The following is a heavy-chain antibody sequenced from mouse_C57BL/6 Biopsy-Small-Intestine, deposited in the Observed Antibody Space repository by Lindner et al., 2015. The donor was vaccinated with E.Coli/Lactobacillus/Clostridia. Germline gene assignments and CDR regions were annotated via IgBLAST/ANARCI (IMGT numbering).Heavy chain of an antibody. Sequence: VQLQESGAELARPGASVKLSCKASGYTFTSYGISWVKQRTRQGLEWIGEIYPRSGNTYYNEKFKGKATLTADKSSSTAYMELRSLTSEDSAVYFCARPYYGSIYWYFDVWGTGTTVTVSS. CDR3: ARPYYGSIYWYFDV. D-gene: IGHD1-1*01. CDR1: GYTFTSYG. J-gene: IGHJ1*03. CDR2: IYPRSGNT. V-gene: IGHV1-81*01.